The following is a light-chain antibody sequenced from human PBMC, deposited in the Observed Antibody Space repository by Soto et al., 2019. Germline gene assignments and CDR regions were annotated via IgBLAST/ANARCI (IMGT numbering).Light chain of an antibody. Sequence: QAVVTQEPSFSVSPGGTVTLTCGFSSGSVSTTYYPSWYQQTPGQAPRTLIYSTNTRSSGVPDRFSGSILGNKAALTITGAQADDEADYYCVLYMSSGISVFGGGTQLTVL. CDR1: SGSVSTTYY. J-gene: IGLJ3*02. V-gene: IGLV8-61*01. CDR3: VLYMSSGISV. CDR2: STN.